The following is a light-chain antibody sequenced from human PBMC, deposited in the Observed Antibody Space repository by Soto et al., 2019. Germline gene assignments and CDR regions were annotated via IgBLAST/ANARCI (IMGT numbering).Light chain of an antibody. CDR3: QQYGDSPPT. CDR2: GAS. V-gene: IGKV3-15*01. Sequence: EIVMTQSPATLSVSPGERASLSCRASQSVSNNLAWFRQKPGQAPWLLIYGASTRATGIPARFSGSGSGREFTLTINSLQSDDFAMYHCQQYGDSPPTFGQGTKVDIK. CDR1: QSVSNN. J-gene: IGKJ1*01.